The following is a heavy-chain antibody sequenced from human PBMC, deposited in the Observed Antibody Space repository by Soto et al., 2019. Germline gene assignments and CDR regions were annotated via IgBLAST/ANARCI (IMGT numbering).Heavy chain of an antibody. CDR3: AREVTYYGSGSYYYDYYYGMDV. CDR1: GFTFSSYA. CDR2: ISYDGSNK. V-gene: IGHV3-30-3*01. Sequence: VGSPRLSCAASGFTFSSYAMHWVRQAPGKGLEWVAVISYDGSNKYYADSVKGRFTISRDNSKNTLYLQMNSLRAEDTAVYYCAREVTYYGSGSYYYDYYYGMDVWGQGTTVTVSS. D-gene: IGHD3-10*01. J-gene: IGHJ6*02.